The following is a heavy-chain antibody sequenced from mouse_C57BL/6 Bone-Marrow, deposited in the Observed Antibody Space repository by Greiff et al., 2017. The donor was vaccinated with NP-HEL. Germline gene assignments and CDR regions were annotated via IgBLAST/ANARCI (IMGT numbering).Heavy chain of an antibody. CDR1: GYSITSGYY. D-gene: IGHD2-2*01. CDR2: ISYDGSN. Sequence: EVQVVESGPGLVKPSQSLSLTCSVTGYSITSGYYWNWIRQFPGNKLEWIGYISYDGSNNYNPSLKNRISITRDTSKNQFFLKLNSVTTEDTATYYCARERTIAGYGWFAYWGQGTLVTVSA. CDR3: ARERTIAGYGWFAY. V-gene: IGHV3-6*01. J-gene: IGHJ3*01.